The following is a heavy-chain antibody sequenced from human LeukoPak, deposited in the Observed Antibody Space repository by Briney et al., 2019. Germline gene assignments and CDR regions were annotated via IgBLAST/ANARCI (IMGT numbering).Heavy chain of an antibody. D-gene: IGHD3-10*01. V-gene: IGHV3-21*01. CDR3: AREISGSGTYPFDY. Sequence: GRSLRLSCAASGCTFSSSDMDWVRQAPGKGLEWVSAISSSSSYIYYADSVKGRFTISRDTAKPSLYLKMNSLSDEDTAVYYCAREISGSGTYPFDYWGQGNLVTVSS. CDR1: GCTFSSSD. J-gene: IGHJ4*02. CDR2: ISSSSSYI.